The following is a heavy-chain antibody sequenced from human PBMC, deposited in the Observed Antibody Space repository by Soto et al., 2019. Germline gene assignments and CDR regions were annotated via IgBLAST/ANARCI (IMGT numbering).Heavy chain of an antibody. V-gene: IGHV4-59*08. Sequence: SETLSLTCTVSGGSISSYYWSWIRQPPGKGLEWIGYIYYSGSTNYNPSLKSRATISVDTSKNQFSLKLSSVTAADTAVYYCARLYGDYLKYYFDYWGQGTLVTVSS. CDR3: ARLYGDYLKYYFDY. CDR2: IYYSGST. D-gene: IGHD4-17*01. CDR1: GGSISSYY. J-gene: IGHJ4*02.